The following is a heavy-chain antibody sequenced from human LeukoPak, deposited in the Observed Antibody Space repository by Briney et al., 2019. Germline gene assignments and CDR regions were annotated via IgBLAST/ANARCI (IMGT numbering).Heavy chain of an antibody. D-gene: IGHD6-13*01. CDR1: GFTFDDYA. CDR2: ISWNSGSI. V-gene: IGHV3-9*01. CDR3: ASIAAAGIFPDDY. Sequence: GGSLRLSCAASGFTFDDYAMHWVRQAPGKGLEWVSGISWNSGSIGYADSVKGRFTISRDNAKNSLYPQMNSLRAEDTALYYCASIAAAGIFPDDYWGQGTLVTVSS. J-gene: IGHJ4*02.